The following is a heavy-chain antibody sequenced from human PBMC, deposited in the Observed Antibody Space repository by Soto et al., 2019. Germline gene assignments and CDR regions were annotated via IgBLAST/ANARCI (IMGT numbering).Heavy chain of an antibody. V-gene: IGHV4-39*01. Sequence: SETLSLTCTVSGGSISSGSYNWGWVRQPPGKGLEWIGSFYYSGSTHYNPSLKSRLTISVDTSKNQFSLRLTSVTAADTAVYYCARGPYSGSYYYWGQGTLVTVSS. CDR2: FYYSGST. CDR3: ARGPYSGSYYY. CDR1: GGSISSGSYN. D-gene: IGHD1-26*01. J-gene: IGHJ4*02.